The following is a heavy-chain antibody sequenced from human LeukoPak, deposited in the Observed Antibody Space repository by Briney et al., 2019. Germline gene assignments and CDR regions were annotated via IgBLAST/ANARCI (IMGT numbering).Heavy chain of an antibody. D-gene: IGHD3-22*01. Sequence: GGSLRLSCAASGFTFSSYAMSWVRQAPGKGLEWVSAISGSGGSTYYADSVKGRFTISRDNSKNTLYLQMNSLRAEDTAVYYCAKADRLIYDSSGYYYFDYWGQGTLVTVSS. CDR2: ISGSGGST. V-gene: IGHV3-23*01. CDR1: GFTFSSYA. J-gene: IGHJ4*02. CDR3: AKADRLIYDSSGYYYFDY.